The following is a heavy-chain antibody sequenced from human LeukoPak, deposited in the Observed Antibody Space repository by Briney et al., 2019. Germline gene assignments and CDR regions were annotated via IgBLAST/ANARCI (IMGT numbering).Heavy chain of an antibody. D-gene: IGHD3-22*01. Sequence: PXXTXSXXCXVYGGSFSGYYWSWIRQPPGKGLEWIGEINHSGSTNYNPSLKSGVTISVDTSKNQFSLKLSSVTAAETAVYYCGXXXYDSFPFDAFDIWGQGTMVTVSS. CDR1: GGSFSGYY. J-gene: IGHJ3*02. CDR2: INHSGST. CDR3: GXXXYDSFPFDAFDI. V-gene: IGHV4-34*01.